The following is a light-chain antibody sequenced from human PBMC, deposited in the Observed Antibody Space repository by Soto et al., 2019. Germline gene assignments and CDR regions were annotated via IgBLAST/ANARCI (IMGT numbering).Light chain of an antibody. CDR1: SSDVGSYNL. Sequence: QSALTQPASVSGSPGQSITISCTGTSSDVGSYNLVSWYQQHPGKAPKVMIYEGSKRPSGVSNRFSGSKSGNTASLTISGLQAEDEADYYCCSYAGSSTWVFGGGTKLTVL. CDR3: CSYAGSSTWV. V-gene: IGLV2-23*01. CDR2: EGS. J-gene: IGLJ3*02.